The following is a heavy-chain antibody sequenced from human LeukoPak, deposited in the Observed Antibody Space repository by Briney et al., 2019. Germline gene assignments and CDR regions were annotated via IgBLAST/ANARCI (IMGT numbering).Heavy chain of an antibody. CDR1: GGTFSSYA. Sequence: ASVKVSCKASGGTFSSYAISWVRQAPGQGLEWMGGIIPIFGTANYAQKFQGRVTITADKSTSTAYMELSSLRSEDTAVYYCAREGSYCGSGSSPRPFDYWGQGTLVTVSS. V-gene: IGHV1-69*06. D-gene: IGHD3-10*01. J-gene: IGHJ4*02. CDR2: IIPIFGTA. CDR3: AREGSYCGSGSSPRPFDY.